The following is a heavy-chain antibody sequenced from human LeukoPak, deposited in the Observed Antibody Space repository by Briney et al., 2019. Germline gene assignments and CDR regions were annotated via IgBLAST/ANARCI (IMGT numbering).Heavy chain of an antibody. V-gene: IGHV4-39*01. CDR2: FYYSGST. CDR3: ARRSFEHSSGYYSRGAFAI. Sequence: SETLSLTCSVSGGTISSTSYYWAWIRQPPGKGLEWIGSFYYSGSTYYNPSLKSRVIISVDTSKNQFSLKLNSVTAADTAVYYCARRSFEHSSGYYSRGAFAIWGQGTMVTVSS. CDR1: GGTISSTSYY. D-gene: IGHD3-22*01. J-gene: IGHJ3*02.